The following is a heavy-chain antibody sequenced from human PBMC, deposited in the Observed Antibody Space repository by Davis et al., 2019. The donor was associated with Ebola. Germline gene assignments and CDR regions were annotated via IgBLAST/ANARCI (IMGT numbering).Heavy chain of an antibody. CDR3: ARVIGDFYYYGMDV. D-gene: IGHD2-21*01. Sequence: ASVKVSCKASGYTFTGYYMHWVRQAPGQGLEWMGWISAYNGNTNYAQKLQGRVTMTTDTSTSTAYMELRSLRSDDTAVYYCARVIGDFYYYGMDVWGQGTTVTVSS. J-gene: IGHJ6*02. V-gene: IGHV1-18*04. CDR1: GYTFTGYY. CDR2: ISAYNGNT.